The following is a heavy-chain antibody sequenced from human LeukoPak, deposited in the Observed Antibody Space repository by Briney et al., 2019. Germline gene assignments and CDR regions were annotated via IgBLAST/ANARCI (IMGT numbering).Heavy chain of an antibody. CDR1: GGSISGYY. D-gene: IGHD3-22*01. J-gene: IGHJ5*02. V-gene: IGHV4-4*08. CDR3: AREKIGYYDGSGRGWFDP. CDR2: FYTSGST. Sequence: SETLSLTCTVSGGSISGYYWSWIRQPPGKGLEWIGHFYTSGSTNYNPSLKSRVTISVDTSKKQFSLKLSSVTAADTAVYYCAREKIGYYDGSGRGWFDPWGQGTLVTVSS.